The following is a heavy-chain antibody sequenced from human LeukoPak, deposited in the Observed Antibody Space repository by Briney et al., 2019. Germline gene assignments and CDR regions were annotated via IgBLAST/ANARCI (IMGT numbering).Heavy chain of an antibody. CDR2: INPSGGIT. Sequence: GASVKGSFKASGYSFISFYIHWVRQAPGQGLGWMGVINPSGGITAYAQQFQGRVTMTRDTSTSTVYMELSSLRSEDTAVYYCARHSLIGTTPFDYWGQGTLVTVSS. V-gene: IGHV1-46*01. D-gene: IGHD1-20*01. CDR1: GYSFISFY. CDR3: ARHSLIGTTPFDY. J-gene: IGHJ4*02.